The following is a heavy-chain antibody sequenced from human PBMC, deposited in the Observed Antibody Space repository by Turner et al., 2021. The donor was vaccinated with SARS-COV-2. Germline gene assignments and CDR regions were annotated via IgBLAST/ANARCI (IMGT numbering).Heavy chain of an antibody. CDR2: SNYRGRT. V-gene: IGHV4-39*01. Sequence: QLQLQESGPGLVKPSETLSLTCTVSGGSISSSSYYWGWIRQPPGKGLEWIGSSNYRGRTYYNPALKSRVTITVETSKNQFSLKLGDVTAEDTAVDYCARHAVGYYGSGSYYHYGMDVWGQGTTVTVSS. D-gene: IGHD3-10*01. CDR3: ARHAVGYYGSGSYYHYGMDV. CDR1: GGSISSSSYY. J-gene: IGHJ6*02.